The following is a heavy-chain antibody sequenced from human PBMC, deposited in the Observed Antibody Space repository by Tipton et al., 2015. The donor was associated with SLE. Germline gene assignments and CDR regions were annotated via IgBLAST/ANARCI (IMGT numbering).Heavy chain of an antibody. CDR2: ISSGGYTT. D-gene: IGHD2-2*01. V-gene: IGHV3-48*01. Sequence: SLRLSCAASGFTFSSYSMNWVRQAPGKGLEWVSYISSGGYTTYYADSVKGRFTISRDKSQNTVYLQMNSLRAEDTAVYYCVKGFSPDIVVVPSAMTGGFEYWGQGTLVTVSS. CDR3: VKGFSPDIVVVPSAMTGGFEY. J-gene: IGHJ4*02. CDR1: GFTFSSYS.